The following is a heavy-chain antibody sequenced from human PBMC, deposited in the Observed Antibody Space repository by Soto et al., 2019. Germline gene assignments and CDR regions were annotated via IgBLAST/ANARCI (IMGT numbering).Heavy chain of an antibody. V-gene: IGHV4-59*01. CDR3: ARVQMATLYFDH. CDR2: IYYSGTH. Sequence: QVQLRESGPGLVKPSETLSLTCYVSGGSINNYYWSWVRQPPGKGLEWIGYIYYSGTHNYNPSLESRLTISVDTSKNQFSLSLSSVTAADTAVYYCARVQMATLYFDHWGQGPLVTVSS. CDR1: GGSINNYY. J-gene: IGHJ4*02. D-gene: IGHD5-12*01.